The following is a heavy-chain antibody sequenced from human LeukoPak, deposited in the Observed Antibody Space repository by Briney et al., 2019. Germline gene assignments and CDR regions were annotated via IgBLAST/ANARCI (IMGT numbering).Heavy chain of an antibody. Sequence: SETLSLTCTVSAYSISSGYYWGWIRQPPGKGLEWIGSIYHSGSTYYNPSLKSRVTISVDTSKNQFSLKLSSVTAADTAVYYCARGHKIRYDYWGQGTLVTVSS. J-gene: IGHJ4*02. V-gene: IGHV4-38-2*02. D-gene: IGHD3-16*02. CDR1: AYSISSGYY. CDR2: IYHSGST. CDR3: ARGHKIRYDY.